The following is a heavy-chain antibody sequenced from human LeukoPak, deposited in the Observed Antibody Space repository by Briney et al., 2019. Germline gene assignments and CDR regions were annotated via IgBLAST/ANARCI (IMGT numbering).Heavy chain of an antibody. J-gene: IGHJ3*02. D-gene: IGHD3-22*01. V-gene: IGHV3-7*03. Sequence: PGGSLRLSCAASGFTFSSYWMSWVRQAPGKGLEWVANIKQDGSEKYYVDSVKGRFTISRDNAKNSLYLQMNSLRAEDTAVYYCASHRHNYYDSSGYYYESAFDIWGQGTMVTVSS. CDR3: ASHRHNYYDSSGYYYESAFDI. CDR1: GFTFSSYW. CDR2: IKQDGSEK.